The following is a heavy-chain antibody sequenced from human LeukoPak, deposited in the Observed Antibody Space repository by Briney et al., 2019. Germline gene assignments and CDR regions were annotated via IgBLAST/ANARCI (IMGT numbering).Heavy chain of an antibody. V-gene: IGHV3-23*01. CDR2: ISGSGGST. CDR3: AKDQGVGELVYYYYYYGMDV. J-gene: IGHJ6*02. Sequence: PGGSLRLSCAASGFTFSSYAMSWVRQAPGKGLEWVSAISGSGGSTYYADSVKGRFTISRDNSKNTLYLQMNSLRAEDTAGYYCAKDQGVGELVYYYYYYGMDVWGQGTTVTVSS. D-gene: IGHD3-10*01. CDR1: GFTFSSYA.